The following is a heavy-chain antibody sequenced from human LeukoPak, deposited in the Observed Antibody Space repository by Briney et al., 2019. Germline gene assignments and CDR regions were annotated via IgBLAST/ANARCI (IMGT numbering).Heavy chain of an antibody. Sequence: ASVKVSCKASGYTFTSYYMHWVRQAPGQGLEWVGIINPRDGKTTYARKFQGRVTMTRDTSTSIVYMEMTSLRSEDTAVYYCARDSRFRGLIALVPAAQKTDNWFDPWGQGTLVTVSS. CDR2: INPRDGKT. V-gene: IGHV1-46*01. CDR3: ARDSRFRGLIALVPAAQKTDNWFDP. CDR1: GYTFTSYY. D-gene: IGHD2-2*01. J-gene: IGHJ5*02.